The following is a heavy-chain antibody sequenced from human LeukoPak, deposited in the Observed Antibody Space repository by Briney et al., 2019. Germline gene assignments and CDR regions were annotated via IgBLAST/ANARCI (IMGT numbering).Heavy chain of an antibody. CDR1: EDTFTGYY. J-gene: IGHJ6*02. Sequence: ASVKVSCKASEDTFTGYYIHWVRQAPGQGLEWMGRVNPNNGVTEYAQEFQGRVTMTRDTSLSTAYMELSRLRSDDTAVYYCATDHCTRTNCYEDYYHGMDVWGQGTTVTVSS. CDR2: VNPNNGVT. V-gene: IGHV1-2*06. D-gene: IGHD2-2*01. CDR3: ATDHCTRTNCYEDYYHGMDV.